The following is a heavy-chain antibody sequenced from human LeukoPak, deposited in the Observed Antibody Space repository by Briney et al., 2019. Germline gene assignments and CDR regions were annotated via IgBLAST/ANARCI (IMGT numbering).Heavy chain of an antibody. Sequence: PGGSLRLSCAASGFTFSTYWMHWVRQAPGKGLEWVSAISGSGSSTYYADSVKGRFTISRDNSKNTLYLQMNSLRAEDTAVYYCAKHPLKTGYSSGRIWDYWGQGTLVTVSS. CDR3: AKHPLKTGYSSGRIWDY. CDR1: GFTFSTYW. CDR2: ISGSGSST. J-gene: IGHJ4*02. V-gene: IGHV3-23*01. D-gene: IGHD6-19*01.